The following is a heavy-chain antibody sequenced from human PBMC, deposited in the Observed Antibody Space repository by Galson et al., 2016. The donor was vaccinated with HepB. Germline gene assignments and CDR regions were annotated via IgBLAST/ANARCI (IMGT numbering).Heavy chain of an antibody. CDR2: IGSGSTTI. CDR1: GFTFSTYS. V-gene: IGHV3-48*02. D-gene: IGHD6-13*01. CDR3: ARDGGQQVVRWERLRKVYYYYPMDV. Sequence: SLRLSCAASGFTFSTYSMNWVRQAPGKGLEWVSYIGSGSTTIYYADSVKGRFTISRDNAKNSLYLQMNSPRDDDTAVYYCARDGGQQVVRWERLRKVYYYYPMDVWGQGTTVTVSS. J-gene: IGHJ6*02.